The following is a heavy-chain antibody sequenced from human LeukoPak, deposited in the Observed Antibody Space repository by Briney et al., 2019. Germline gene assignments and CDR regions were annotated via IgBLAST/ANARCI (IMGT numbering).Heavy chain of an antibody. D-gene: IGHD2-21*02. CDR2: IIPIFGTA. Sequence: ASVKVSCKASGGTFISYAISWVRQAPGQGLEWMGGIIPIFGTANYAQKFQGRVTITADESTSTAYMELSSLRSEDTAVYYCARVEAYCGGDCYYDAFDIWGQGTMVTVSS. CDR3: ARVEAYCGGDCYYDAFDI. V-gene: IGHV1-69*13. J-gene: IGHJ3*02. CDR1: GGTFISYA.